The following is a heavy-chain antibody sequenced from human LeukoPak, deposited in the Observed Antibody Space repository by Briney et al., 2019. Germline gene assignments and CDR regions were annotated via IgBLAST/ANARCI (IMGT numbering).Heavy chain of an antibody. CDR3: ARDPSLPDYGDYYFDY. J-gene: IGHJ4*02. D-gene: IGHD4-17*01. CDR2: MNPNSGNT. V-gene: IGHV1-8*01. Sequence: ASVKVSCKASGYTFTSYDINWVRQATGQGLEWMGWMNPNSGNTGYAQKFQGRVTMTRNTSISTAYMELSSLRSEDTAVYYCARDPSLPDYGDYYFDYWGQGTLVTVSS. CDR1: GYTFTSYD.